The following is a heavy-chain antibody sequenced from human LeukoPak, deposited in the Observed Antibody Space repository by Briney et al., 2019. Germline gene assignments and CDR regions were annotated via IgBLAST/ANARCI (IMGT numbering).Heavy chain of an antibody. CDR1: GFTFSDYS. CDR2: ISISGNSI. Sequence: GGSLRLSCAPSGFTFSDYSMTWIRQAPGKGLEWISYISISGNSIDYAASVKGRFTISRDNAEKSLYLQMNSLRAEDTAVYFCARNSSAYISPYYYNYMDVWGEGTTVTVSS. D-gene: IGHD3-22*01. V-gene: IGHV3-11*01. J-gene: IGHJ6*03. CDR3: ARNSSAYISPYYYNYMDV.